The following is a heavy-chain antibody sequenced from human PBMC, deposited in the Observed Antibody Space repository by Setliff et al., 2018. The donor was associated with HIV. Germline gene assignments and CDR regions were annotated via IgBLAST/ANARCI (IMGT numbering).Heavy chain of an antibody. CDR3: ARVRLTATRTRGAFDI. V-gene: IGHV4-59*11. CDR1: GDSISSHY. D-gene: IGHD3-10*01. Sequence: SETLSLTCAVSGDSISSHYWSWIRQPPGKGLEWIGYIYYSGSTSYNPSLKSRVTISADTSKNHFSLKLNSVSAADTAVYYCARVRLTATRTRGAFDIWGHGTMVTVS. CDR2: IYYSGST. J-gene: IGHJ3*02.